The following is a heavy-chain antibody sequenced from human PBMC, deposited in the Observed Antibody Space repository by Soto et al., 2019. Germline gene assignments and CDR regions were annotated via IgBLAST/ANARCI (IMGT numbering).Heavy chain of an antibody. J-gene: IGHJ4*02. CDR1: GGSISSYY. CDR2: IYYSGST. V-gene: IGHV4-59*01. CDR3: ARGSRSGYYAY. Sequence: SETLSLTCTVSGGSISSYYWSWIRQPPGKGLEWIGYIYYSGSTNYNPSLKSRVTISVDTSKNHFSLNLTSVTAADTAVYFCARGSRSGYYAYWGQGTLVTVSS. D-gene: IGHD3-3*01.